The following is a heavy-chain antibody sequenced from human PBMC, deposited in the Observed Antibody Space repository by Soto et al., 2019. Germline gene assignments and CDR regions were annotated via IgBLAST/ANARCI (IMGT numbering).Heavy chain of an antibody. J-gene: IGHJ4*02. V-gene: IGHV3-33*01. Sequence: QVQLVESGGGVVQPGRSLRLSCAASGFTFSSYGMHWVRQAPGKGLEWVAVIWYDGSNKYYADSVKGRFTISRDNSKNTLYLQMNSLRAEDTAAYYCARVSGDCSSTSCFNDYWGQGTLVTVSS. CDR2: IWYDGSNK. CDR3: ARVSGDCSSTSCFNDY. CDR1: GFTFSSYG. D-gene: IGHD2-2*01.